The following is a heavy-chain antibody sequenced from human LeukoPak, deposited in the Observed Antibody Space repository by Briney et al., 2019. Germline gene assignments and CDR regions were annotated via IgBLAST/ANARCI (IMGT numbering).Heavy chain of an antibody. CDR3: AREGGVPAAGYFDY. V-gene: IGHV3-30*04. CDR1: GFTFSSYA. J-gene: IGHJ4*02. CDR2: ISYDGSNK. D-gene: IGHD2-2*01. Sequence: GGSLRLSCAASGFTFSSYAMHWVRQAPGKGLEWVAVISYDGSNKYYADSVKGRFTISRDNSKNTLYLQMNSLRDEDTAVYYCAREGGVPAAGYFDYWGQGTLVTVSS.